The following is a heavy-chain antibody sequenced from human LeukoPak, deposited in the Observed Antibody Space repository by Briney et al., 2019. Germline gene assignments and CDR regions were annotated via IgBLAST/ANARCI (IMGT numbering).Heavy chain of an antibody. V-gene: IGHV1-69*04. J-gene: IGHJ5*02. CDR1: VGTFSSYG. Sequence: ASVKVSCKASVGTFSSYGISWVRQAPGQGLEWMGSIIPILGIGNYAQKFQGRVTITADKSTNTAYMELSSMRSEDTAMYYCARVYCSRTSCYNWFDPWGQGTLVTVSS. D-gene: IGHD2-2*01. CDR3: ARVYCSRTSCYNWFDP. CDR2: IIPILGIG.